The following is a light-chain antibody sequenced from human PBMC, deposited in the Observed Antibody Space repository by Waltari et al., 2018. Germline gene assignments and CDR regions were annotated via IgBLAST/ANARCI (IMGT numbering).Light chain of an antibody. J-gene: IGLJ2*01. Sequence: QSALTQPASVSGSPGQSISISCTGTSSDVGNYNLVSWYQQRPGKAPKLMIYEGTKRPSGLSNRFSGSKSGNTASLTVAGLQAEDEADYYCCSYAGSSTVFGGGTKLTVL. V-gene: IGLV2-23*01. CDR3: CSYAGSSTV. CDR2: EGT. CDR1: SSDVGNYNL.